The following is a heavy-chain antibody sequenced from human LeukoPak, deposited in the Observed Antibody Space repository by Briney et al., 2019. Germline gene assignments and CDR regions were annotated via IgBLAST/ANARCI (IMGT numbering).Heavy chain of an antibody. Sequence: SETLSLTCAVYGGSFCGYYWSWIRQPPGRGLEWIGEINHSGSTNYNPSLKSRVTISVDTSKNQFSLKLSSVTASDTAVYYCARPHYYDSSGYPTYDWYFDLWGRGTLVTVSS. CDR2: INHSGST. D-gene: IGHD3-22*01. CDR3: ARPHYYDSSGYPTYDWYFDL. CDR1: GGSFCGYY. V-gene: IGHV4-34*01. J-gene: IGHJ2*01.